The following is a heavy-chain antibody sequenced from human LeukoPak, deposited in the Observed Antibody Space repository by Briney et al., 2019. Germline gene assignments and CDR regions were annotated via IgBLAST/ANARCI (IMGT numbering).Heavy chain of an antibody. D-gene: IGHD4-17*01. CDR1: GFTFSSYG. Sequence: PGGSLRLSCAASGFTFSSYGMHWVRQAPGKGLEWVAVIWYDGSNKYYADSVKGRFTISRDNSKNTLYLQMNSLRAEDTAVYYCARDSSGDFAGGDYWGQGTLVTVSS. J-gene: IGHJ4*02. CDR3: ARDSSGDFAGGDY. CDR2: IWYDGSNK. V-gene: IGHV3-33*01.